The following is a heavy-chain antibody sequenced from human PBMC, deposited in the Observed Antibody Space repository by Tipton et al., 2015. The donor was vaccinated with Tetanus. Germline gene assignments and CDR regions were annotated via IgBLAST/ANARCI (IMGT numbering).Heavy chain of an antibody. D-gene: IGHD2-2*01. CDR2: FSYGGSS. CDR3: ARGSSVWSWYMQH. Sequence: LRLSCTVSGDSISSHYWNWIRQPPGKGLEWIGYFSYGGSSNYNPSLKSRVTISGDTSKNQFSLKLSSVAPADTAVYYCARGSSVWSWYMQHWGQGTLVTVSS. J-gene: IGHJ1*01. V-gene: IGHV4-59*11. CDR1: GDSISSHY.